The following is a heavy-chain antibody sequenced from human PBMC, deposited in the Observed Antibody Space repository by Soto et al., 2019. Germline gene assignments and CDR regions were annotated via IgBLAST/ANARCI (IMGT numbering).Heavy chain of an antibody. CDR3: GGGAYSGQWLPYFDY. Sequence: QVQLVQSGAEVKKPGASVKVSCKASGYTFTGYYMHWVRQAPGQGLEWMGWINPNSGGTNYAQKFEGGVTMTRDTSISTAYMELSRLRSDDTAVYYCGGGAYSGQWLPYFDYWGQGTLVTVSS. CDR1: GYTFTGYY. J-gene: IGHJ4*02. CDR2: INPNSGGT. D-gene: IGHD6-19*01. V-gene: IGHV1-2*02.